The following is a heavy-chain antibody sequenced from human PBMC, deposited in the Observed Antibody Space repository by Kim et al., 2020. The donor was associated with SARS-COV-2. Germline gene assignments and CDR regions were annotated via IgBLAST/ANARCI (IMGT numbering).Heavy chain of an antibody. V-gene: IGHV3-66*01. Sequence: EDAVKGRLTISKDNSKNTLKLQMNSLRAEDTAVYYCARDGGYSGYDGVGYWGQGTLVTVSS. CDR3: ARDGGYSGYDGVGY. D-gene: IGHD5-12*01. J-gene: IGHJ4*02.